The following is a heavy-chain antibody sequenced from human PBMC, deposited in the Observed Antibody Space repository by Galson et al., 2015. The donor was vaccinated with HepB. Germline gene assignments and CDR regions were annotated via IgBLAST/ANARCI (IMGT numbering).Heavy chain of an antibody. J-gene: IGHJ2*01. V-gene: IGHV5-10-1*01. CDR3: ARSNSHYDYVWGSYRPFDL. CDR1: GYSFTSYW. CDR2: IDPSDSYT. Sequence: QSGAEVTKPGESLRISCKGSGYSFTSYWISWVRQMPGKGLEWMGRIDPSDSYTNYSPSFQGHVTISADKSISTAYLQWSSLKASDTAMYYCARSNSHYDYVWGSYRPFDLWGRGTLVTVSS. D-gene: IGHD3-16*02.